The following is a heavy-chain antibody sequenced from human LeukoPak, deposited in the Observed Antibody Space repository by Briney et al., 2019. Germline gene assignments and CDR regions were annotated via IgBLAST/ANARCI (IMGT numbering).Heavy chain of an antibody. Sequence: GGSLRLSCAASGFTFSTYGMHWVRQAPGKGLEWVAVISHDVSDKYYADSVKGRFTISRDNSKNTLYLQMNSLRAEDTAVYYCAKVFTRVTTRSALDYWGQGTLVTVSS. V-gene: IGHV3-30*18. CDR3: AKVFTRVTTRSALDY. J-gene: IGHJ4*02. CDR2: ISHDVSDK. CDR1: GFTFSTYG. D-gene: IGHD4-11*01.